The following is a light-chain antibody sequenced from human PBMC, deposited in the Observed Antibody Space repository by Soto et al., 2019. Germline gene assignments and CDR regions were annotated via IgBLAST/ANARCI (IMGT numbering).Light chain of an antibody. V-gene: IGKV3-20*01. CDR1: QTIGSTY. CDR3: QQYASSPLLT. J-gene: IGKJ4*01. CDR2: GTS. Sequence: EIVLTQSPGTLSLSPGDTATLSCRASQTIGSTYLAWYQHKPGQAPRLLIFGTSSRATGIPDRFSGSGSGTDFTLSISRLEPEDFAVYYCQQYASSPLLTFGGGTKVDIK.